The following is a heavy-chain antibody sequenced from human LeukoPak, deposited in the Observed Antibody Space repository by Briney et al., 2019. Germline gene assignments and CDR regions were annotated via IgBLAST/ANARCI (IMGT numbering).Heavy chain of an antibody. Sequence: GGSLRLSCAASGFTFSSYGMHWVRQAPGKGLEWVAFIRYDGSNKYYADSVKGRFTISRDNSKNTLYLQMNSLRAEDTAAYYCAKDSGIYYYYYYMDVWGKGTTVTVSS. CDR1: GFTFSSYG. J-gene: IGHJ6*03. V-gene: IGHV3-30*02. CDR3: AKDSGIYYYYYYMDV. CDR2: IRYDGSNK.